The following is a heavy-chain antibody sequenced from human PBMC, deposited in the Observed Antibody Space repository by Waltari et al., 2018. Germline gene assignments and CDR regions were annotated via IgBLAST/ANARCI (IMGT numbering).Heavy chain of an antibody. CDR2: SIPILGIA. Sequence: QVQLVQSGSEVQTPGSSVEVSCRASGGPFRSYTTSWLRQAPGQGLEWMGRSIPILGIANYAQKFQGRVTITADKATSTAYMELSSLRSEDTAVYYCARVRSGYDITNWFDPWGQGTLVTVSS. D-gene: IGHD3-9*01. CDR1: GGPFRSYT. CDR3: ARVRSGYDITNWFDP. V-gene: IGHV1-69*02. J-gene: IGHJ5*02.